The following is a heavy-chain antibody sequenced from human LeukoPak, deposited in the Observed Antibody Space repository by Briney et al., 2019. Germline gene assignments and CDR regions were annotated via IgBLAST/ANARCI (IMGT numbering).Heavy chain of an antibody. Sequence: ASVKVSCKASGNTFTSYGISWVRQAPGQGLEWMGWISAYNGNTNYAQKLQGRVTMTTDTSTSTAYMELRSLRSDDTAVYYCARDRGGYYYESSGSLYYFDYSGQGTLVTVSS. CDR1: GNTFTSYG. D-gene: IGHD3-22*01. J-gene: IGHJ4*02. CDR3: ARDRGGYYYESSGSLYYFDY. V-gene: IGHV1-18*01. CDR2: ISAYNGNT.